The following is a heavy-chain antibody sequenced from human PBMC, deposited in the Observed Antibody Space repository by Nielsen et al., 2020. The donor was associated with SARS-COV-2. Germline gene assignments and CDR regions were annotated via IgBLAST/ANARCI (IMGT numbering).Heavy chain of an antibody. Sequence: ASVKVSCKASGYTSVSYGISWVRHAPGQGREWMGWISAYNGNTKHAQKLQGRVTMTTDTSTRTACMELRSLRSDDPAVYFCARDEASRGFPSSYYYGMDVWGQGTTVTVSS. V-gene: IGHV1-18*01. J-gene: IGHJ6*02. D-gene: IGHD3-10*01. CDR1: GYTSVSYG. CDR3: ARDEASRGFPSSYYYGMDV. CDR2: ISAYNGNT.